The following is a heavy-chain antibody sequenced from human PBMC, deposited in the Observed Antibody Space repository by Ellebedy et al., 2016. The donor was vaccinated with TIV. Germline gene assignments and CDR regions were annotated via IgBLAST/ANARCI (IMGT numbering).Heavy chain of an antibody. V-gene: IGHV4-31*03. J-gene: IGHJ3*02. CDR2: IFYSGRN. CDR3: ARDTHYYDNSGDYDDVFDS. Sequence: MPSETLSLTCTVSGGSISSGGYYWSWIRQHPGKGLEWIGNIFYSGRNYYNPSLKSRVTISVDTSKNQFSLKLSSVTAADTAVYYCARDTHYYDNSGDYDDVFDSWGQGTMVTVSS. CDR1: GGSISSGGYY. D-gene: IGHD3-22*01.